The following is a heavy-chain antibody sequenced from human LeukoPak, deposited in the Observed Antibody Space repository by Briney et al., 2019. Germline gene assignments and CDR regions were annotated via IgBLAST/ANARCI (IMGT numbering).Heavy chain of an antibody. CDR2: ITGSGGST. J-gene: IGHJ4*02. CDR1: GFTFSGYA. CDR3: AKDRGRDYGGNSGIRVGD. Sequence: KSGGSLRLSCAASGFTFSGYAMSWVRQAPGKGLEWVSAITGSGGSTYYADSVKGRFTISRDNSKNTLYLQMNSLRAEDTAVYYCAKDRGRDYGGNSGIRVGDWGQGTLVTVSS. V-gene: IGHV3-23*01. D-gene: IGHD4-23*01.